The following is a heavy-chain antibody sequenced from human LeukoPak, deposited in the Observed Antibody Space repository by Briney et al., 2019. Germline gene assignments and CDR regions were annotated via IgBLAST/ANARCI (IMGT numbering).Heavy chain of an antibody. CDR3: ARLIQSLIVGATNDDY. V-gene: IGHV4-34*01. CDR1: GGSFSGYY. Sequence: SETLSLTCAVYGGSFSGYYWSWIRQPPGKGLEWIGEINHSGNTNYNPSLKSRVTISVDTSKNQFSPKLSSVTAADTAVYYCARLIQSLIVGATNDDYWGQGTLVTVSS. CDR2: INHSGNT. D-gene: IGHD1-26*01. J-gene: IGHJ4*02.